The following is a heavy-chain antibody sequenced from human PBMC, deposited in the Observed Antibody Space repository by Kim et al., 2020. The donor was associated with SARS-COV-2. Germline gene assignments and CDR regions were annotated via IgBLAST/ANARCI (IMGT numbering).Heavy chain of an antibody. CDR3: ARGLPYYYDSSGYYYFGY. V-gene: IGHV1-69*13. CDR2: IIPIFGTA. D-gene: IGHD3-22*01. J-gene: IGHJ4*02. Sequence: SVKVSCKASGGNFSSYAISWVRQAPGQGLEWMGGIIPIFGTANYAQKFQGRVTITADESTSTAYMELSSLRSEDTAVYYCARGLPYYYDSSGYYYFGYWGQGTLVTVSS. CDR1: GGNFSSYA.